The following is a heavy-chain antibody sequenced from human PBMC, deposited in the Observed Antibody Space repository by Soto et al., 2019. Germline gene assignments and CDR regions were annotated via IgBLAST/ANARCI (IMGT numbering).Heavy chain of an antibody. Sequence: ASVKVSCKASGYTFTSYYMHWVRQAPGQGLEWMGIINPSGGSTSYAQKFQGRVTMTRDTSTSTVYMELSSLRSEDTAVYYCARDSPYYYDSSGYYDYWGQGTLVTVSS. J-gene: IGHJ4*02. CDR2: INPSGGST. D-gene: IGHD3-22*01. CDR1: GYTFTSYY. CDR3: ARDSPYYYDSSGYYDY. V-gene: IGHV1-46*01.